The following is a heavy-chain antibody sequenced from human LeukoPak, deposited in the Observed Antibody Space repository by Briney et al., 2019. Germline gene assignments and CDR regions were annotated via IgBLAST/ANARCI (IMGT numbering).Heavy chain of an antibody. D-gene: IGHD2-21*02. CDR2: IYHSGST. Sequence: SETLSLTCAVSGGSISSGGYSWSWVRQPPGKGLEWLGYIYHSGSTYYNPSLKSRVTISVDRSKNQFSLKLSSVTAADTAVYYCARVWVTSGDYPYFDYWGQGTLVTVSS. CDR3: ARVWVTSGDYPYFDY. J-gene: IGHJ4*02. V-gene: IGHV4-30-2*01. CDR1: GGSISSGGYS.